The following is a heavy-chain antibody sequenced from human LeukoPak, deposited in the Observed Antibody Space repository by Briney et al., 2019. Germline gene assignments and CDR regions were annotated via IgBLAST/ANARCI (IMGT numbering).Heavy chain of an antibody. J-gene: IGHJ3*02. CDR3: ARTMRVQEWDLGAFDI. D-gene: IGHD1-26*01. Sequence: SETLSLTCTVSSASISSYDWSWIRQPPGKGLEWIGYIYYSGRTNYNPSIKSRVTISVDMSKDQFSLELSAVTAADTAVYYCARTMRVQEWDLGAFDIWGQGTVVIVSS. CDR2: IYYSGRT. CDR1: SASISSYD. V-gene: IGHV4-59*01.